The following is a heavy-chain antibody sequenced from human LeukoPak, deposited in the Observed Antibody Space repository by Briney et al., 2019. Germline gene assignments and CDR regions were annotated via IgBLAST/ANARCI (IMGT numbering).Heavy chain of an antibody. J-gene: IGHJ4*02. D-gene: IGHD6-13*01. CDR2: IYHSGST. Sequence: SETLSLTCTVSGGSISSGGYYWSWIRQPPGKGLEWIGYIYHSGSTYYNPSLKSRVTISVDRSKNQFSLKLSSVTAADTAVYYCARDGHSSSWYVPFDYWGQGTLVIVSS. CDR1: GGSISSGGYY. CDR3: ARDGHSSSWYVPFDY. V-gene: IGHV4-30-2*01.